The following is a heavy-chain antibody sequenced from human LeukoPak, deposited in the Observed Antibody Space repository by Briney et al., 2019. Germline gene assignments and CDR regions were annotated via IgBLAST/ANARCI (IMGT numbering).Heavy chain of an antibody. D-gene: IGHD6-13*01. J-gene: IGHJ6*02. CDR2: ISSSGSTI. Sequence: PGGSLRLSCAASGFTFSSYEMNWVRQAPGKGLEWVSYISSSGSTICYADSVKGRFTISRDNAKNSLYLQMNSLRAEDTAVYYCAADRIAANCYYYYGMDVWGQGTTVTVSS. CDR3: AADRIAANCYYYYGMDV. V-gene: IGHV3-48*03. CDR1: GFTFSSYE.